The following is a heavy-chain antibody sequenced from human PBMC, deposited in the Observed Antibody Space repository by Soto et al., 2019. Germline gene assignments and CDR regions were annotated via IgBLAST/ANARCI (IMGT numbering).Heavy chain of an antibody. CDR2: ISGSGGST. CDR3: AKAAEGGSSSGYYYYYYGMDV. V-gene: IGHV3-23*01. D-gene: IGHD6-6*01. CDR1: GFTFSSYA. Sequence: PGGSLRLSCAASGFTFSSYAMSWVRQAPGKGLEWVSAISGSGGSTYYADSVKGRFTISRDNSKNTLYLQMNSLRAEDTAVYYCAKAAEGGSSSGYYYYYYGMDVWGQGTTVTVSS. J-gene: IGHJ6*02.